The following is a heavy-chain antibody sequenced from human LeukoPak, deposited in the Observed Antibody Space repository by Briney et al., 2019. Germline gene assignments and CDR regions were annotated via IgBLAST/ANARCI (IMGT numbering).Heavy chain of an antibody. CDR3: AREHPRGEVDDFDY. CDR2: IYTSGST. V-gene: IGHV4-61*02. J-gene: IGHJ4*02. Sequence: PSETLSLTCTVSGGSISSGYYYWSWIRQPAGKGLEWIGRIYTSGSTNYNPSLKSRISISVDTSKNQFSLKLTSVTAADTAVYYCAREHPRGEVDDFDYWGQGTLVTVSS. CDR1: GGSISSGYYY. D-gene: IGHD3-16*01.